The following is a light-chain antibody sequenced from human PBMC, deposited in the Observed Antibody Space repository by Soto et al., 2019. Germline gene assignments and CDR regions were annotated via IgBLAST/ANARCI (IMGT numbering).Light chain of an antibody. CDR2: AAS. CDR3: QCYDNVPRT. Sequence: DIRMTQSPPSLSASVGDKITVTCRASQGISNYLAWYQQKPGEVPKLLIYAASTLQSGVSSRFSGSGSGTVFNLTINSHQPEDVASYYCQCYDNVPRTFGQGTKVEVK. V-gene: IGKV1-27*01. CDR1: QGISNY. J-gene: IGKJ1*01.